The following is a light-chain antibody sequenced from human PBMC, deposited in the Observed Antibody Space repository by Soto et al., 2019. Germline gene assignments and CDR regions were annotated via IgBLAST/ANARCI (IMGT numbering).Light chain of an antibody. CDR1: QSVSSN. Sequence: IVMTQSPATLSVSPGERATLSCRASQSVSSNLAWYQQKPGQAPRLPIYGASTRATDIPARFSGSGSGTEFTLTISSLQSEDFAVYYCQQYNSWPITFGQGTRLEIK. CDR2: GAS. CDR3: QQYNSWPIT. J-gene: IGKJ5*01. V-gene: IGKV3-15*01.